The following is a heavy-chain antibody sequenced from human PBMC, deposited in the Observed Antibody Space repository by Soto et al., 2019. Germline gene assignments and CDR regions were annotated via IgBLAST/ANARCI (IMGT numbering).Heavy chain of an antibody. CDR1: GGSISSSSYY. V-gene: IGHV4-39*01. CDR3: ARLTTRNWFDP. J-gene: IGHJ5*02. D-gene: IGHD4-4*01. Sequence: PSETLSLTCTVSGGSISSSSYYWGWIRQPPGKGLEWIGSIYYSGSTYYNPSLKSRVTISVDTSKNQFSLKLSSVTAAVTAVYYCARLTTRNWFDPWGQGTLVTVSS. CDR2: IYYSGST.